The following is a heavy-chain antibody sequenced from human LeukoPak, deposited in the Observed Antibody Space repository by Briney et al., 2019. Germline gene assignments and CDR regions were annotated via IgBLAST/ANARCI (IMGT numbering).Heavy chain of an antibody. CDR1: GFTFSVYS. CDR3: ARRAGTVP. D-gene: IGHD6-13*01. CDR2: LSSSSGSI. Sequence: GGSLRLSCAASGFTFSVYSMNCVRPAPGKGLEWVSFLSSSSGSINYAHSVKGRFTISRDNAKTSLYLQMNSLRAEDTAVYYCARRAGTVPWGQGTLVTVSS. V-gene: IGHV3-21*01. J-gene: IGHJ5*02.